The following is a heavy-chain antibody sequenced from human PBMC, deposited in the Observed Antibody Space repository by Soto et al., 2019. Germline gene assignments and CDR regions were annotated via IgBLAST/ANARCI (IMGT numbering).Heavy chain of an antibody. CDR1: GFTFSTYI. Sequence: QVQLVESGGGVVQPGRSLRLSCAASGFTFSTYIVHWVRQAPGKGLEWVARISYDGSKKYYADSVKGRFTISRDNSKNSLYLQMNSLRAEDTAVYYCATGADAFDIWRQATMVTASS. V-gene: IGHV3-30-3*01. CDR2: ISYDGSKK. CDR3: ATGADAFDI. J-gene: IGHJ3*02.